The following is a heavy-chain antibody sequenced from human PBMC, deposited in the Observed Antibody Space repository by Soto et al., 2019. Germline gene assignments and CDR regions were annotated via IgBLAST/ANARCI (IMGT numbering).Heavy chain of an antibody. CDR2: IYYSGST. CDR1: GGSISSGDYY. Sequence: SETLSLTCTVSGGSISSGDYYWSWIRQPPGKGLEWIGYIYYSGSTYYNPSLKSRVTISVDTSKNQFSLKLSSVTAADTAVYYCARGWDHDYGDKEFDYWGQGTLVTVSS. D-gene: IGHD4-17*01. J-gene: IGHJ4*02. V-gene: IGHV4-30-4*01. CDR3: ARGWDHDYGDKEFDY.